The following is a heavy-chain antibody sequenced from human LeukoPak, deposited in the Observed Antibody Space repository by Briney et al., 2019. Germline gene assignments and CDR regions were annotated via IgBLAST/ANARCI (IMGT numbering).Heavy chain of an antibody. V-gene: IGHV4-4*02. CDR1: GGSISSSNW. CDR3: ARRGYYYDSSGYDY. D-gene: IGHD3-22*01. Sequence: SETQSLTCAVSGGSISSSNWWSWVRQPPGKGLEWIGEIYHSGSTNYNPSLKSRVTISVDKSKNQFSLKLSSVTAADTAVYYCARRGYYYDSSGYDYWGQGTLVTVSS. J-gene: IGHJ4*02. CDR2: IYHSGST.